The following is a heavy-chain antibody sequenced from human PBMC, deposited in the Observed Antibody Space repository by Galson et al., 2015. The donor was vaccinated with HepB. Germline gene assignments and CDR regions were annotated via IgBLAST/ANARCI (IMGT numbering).Heavy chain of an antibody. CDR2: INPSGGST. V-gene: IGHV1-46*03. D-gene: IGHD3-10*01. CDR1: GYTFTSYY. CDR3: ARDTEPYYYGSGRTNRFDP. Sequence: SVKVSCKASGYTFTSYYMHWVRQAPGQGLEWMGIINPSGGSTSYAQKFQGRVTMTRDTSTSTVYMELSSLRSEDTAVYYCARDTEPYYYGSGRTNRFDPWGQGTLVTVSS. J-gene: IGHJ5*02.